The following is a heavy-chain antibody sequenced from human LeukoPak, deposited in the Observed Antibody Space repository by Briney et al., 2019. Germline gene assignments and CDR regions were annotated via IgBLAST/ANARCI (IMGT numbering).Heavy chain of an antibody. V-gene: IGHV4-61*09. Sequence: TSETLPLTCTVSGGSISSGNYYWSWIRQPAGKGLEWIGHIYTSGTTYNPSLKSRVTISVDTSKNQFSLNLSSMTAADTAVYYCARDSLYNFWSGYYHTTYYFDYGGQGTLVTVSS. CDR1: GGSISSGNYY. J-gene: IGHJ4*02. CDR2: IYTSGT. D-gene: IGHD3-3*01. CDR3: ARDSLYNFWSGYYHTTYYFDY.